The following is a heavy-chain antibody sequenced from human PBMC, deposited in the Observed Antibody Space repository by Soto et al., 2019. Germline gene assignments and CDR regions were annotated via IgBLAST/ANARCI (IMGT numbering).Heavy chain of an antibody. J-gene: IGHJ4*02. Sequence: GGSLRLSCAASGFTFSRYSMSLVRQGPRQRLQWVSAISGRGGSTYYADSLKRQVTISRDTSKNPLYMQMNSPRAEDTAGYYCAKAQVDTLYLDYWGEGALVTVSS. V-gene: IGHV3-23*01. CDR3: AKAQVDTLYLDY. D-gene: IGHD5-18*01. CDR2: ISGRGGST. CDR1: GFTFSRYS.